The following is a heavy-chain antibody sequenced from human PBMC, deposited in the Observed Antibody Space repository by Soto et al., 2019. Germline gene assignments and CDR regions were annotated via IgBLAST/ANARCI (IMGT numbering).Heavy chain of an antibody. CDR3: AKDRYYYGSGSYFRLGDYYYYYGMDV. J-gene: IGHJ6*02. D-gene: IGHD3-10*01. CDR2: ISGSGGST. Sequence: PGGSLRLSCAASGFTFSSYAMSWVRQTPGKGLEWVSAISGSGGSTYYADSVKGRFTISRDNSKNTLYLQMNSLRAEDTAVYYCAKDRYYYGSGSYFRLGDYYYYYGMDVWGQGTTVTVSS. CDR1: GFTFSSYA. V-gene: IGHV3-23*01.